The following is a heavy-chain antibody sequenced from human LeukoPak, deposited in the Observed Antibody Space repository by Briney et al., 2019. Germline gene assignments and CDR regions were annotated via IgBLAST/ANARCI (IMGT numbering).Heavy chain of an antibody. J-gene: IGHJ6*04. CDR2: ISSSSSYI. D-gene: IGHD3-10*02. Sequence: NPGGSLRLSCAASGFTFSSYSMNWVRQAPGKGLEWVSSISSSSSYIYYADSVKGRFTISRDNAKNSLYLQMNSLSAEDTAVYYCAELGITMIGGVWGKGTTVTISS. V-gene: IGHV3-21*01. CDR1: GFTFSSYS. CDR3: AELGITMIGGV.